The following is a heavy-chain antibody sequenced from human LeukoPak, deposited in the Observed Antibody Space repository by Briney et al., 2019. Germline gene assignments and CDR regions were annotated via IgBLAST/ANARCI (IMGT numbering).Heavy chain of an antibody. V-gene: IGHV1-69*05. J-gene: IGHJ4*02. D-gene: IGHD3-22*01. Sequence: SVKASCKASGGTFSSYAISWVRQAPGQGLEWMGGIIPIFGTANYAQKFQGRVTITTDESTSTAYMELSSLRSEDTAVYYCASATYYYDSSGYYFDYWGQGTLVTVSS. CDR1: GGTFSSYA. CDR2: IIPIFGTA. CDR3: ASATYYYDSSGYYFDY.